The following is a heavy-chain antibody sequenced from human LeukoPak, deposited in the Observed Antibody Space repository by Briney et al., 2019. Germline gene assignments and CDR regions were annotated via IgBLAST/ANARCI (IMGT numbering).Heavy chain of an antibody. V-gene: IGHV4-59*08. CDR2: IYYSGST. J-gene: IGHJ5*02. CDR1: GGSINNYY. CDR3: ARAPERWLQLNWFDP. Sequence: SETLSLTCTVSGGSINNYYWSWIRQPPGKGLEWIGYIYYSGSTNCNPSLKSRVTISVDTSKNQFSLKLSSVTAADTAVYYCARAPERWLQLNWFDPWGQGTLVTVSS. D-gene: IGHD5-24*01.